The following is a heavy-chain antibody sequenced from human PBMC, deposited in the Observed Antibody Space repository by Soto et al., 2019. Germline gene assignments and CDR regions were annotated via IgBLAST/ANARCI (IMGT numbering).Heavy chain of an antibody. CDR2: LIPLFGTT. J-gene: IGHJ4*02. D-gene: IGHD7-27*01. CDR1: GGTFSGHA. Sequence: QVQLVQSGAAVKKPGSSVKVSCEASGGTFSGHAISWVRQAPGQGPEWMGGLIPLFGTTQHAQNFQDRLTITADKSTSTAYMELTSLRFEDTAIYYCARGPNWGYRFDSWGQGTLVTVSS. V-gene: IGHV1-69*06. CDR3: ARGPNWGYRFDS.